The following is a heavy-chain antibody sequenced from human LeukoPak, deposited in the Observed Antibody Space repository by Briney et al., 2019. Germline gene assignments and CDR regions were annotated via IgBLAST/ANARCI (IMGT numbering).Heavy chain of an antibody. J-gene: IGHJ4*02. CDR3: ATFNYGSGSSLTY. V-gene: IGHV1-2*02. D-gene: IGHD3-10*01. Sequence: ASVKVSCKPAGFSFTDYFFHWLRQAPGQGLEWIGWINPNSGGTRYAQKFQVRVTMTRDTSISTAYMELSRLRSDDTAVYYCATFNYGSGSSLTYWGQGTLVTVSS. CDR1: GFSFTDYF. CDR2: INPNSGGT.